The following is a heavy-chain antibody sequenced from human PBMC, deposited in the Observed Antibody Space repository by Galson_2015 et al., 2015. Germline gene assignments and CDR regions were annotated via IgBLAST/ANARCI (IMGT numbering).Heavy chain of an antibody. CDR1: GFTFSSYS. CDR2: ISSSSSTI. V-gene: IGHV3-48*02. J-gene: IGHJ4*02. Sequence: SLRLSCAASGFTFSSYSMNWVRQAPGKGLEWVSYISSSSSTIYYADSVKGRFTISRDNANNSLFLQMNSLRDEDTAVYYCERDSIFGVGLPFFDYWGQGTLVTVSS. CDR3: ERDSIFGVGLPFFDY. D-gene: IGHD3-3*01.